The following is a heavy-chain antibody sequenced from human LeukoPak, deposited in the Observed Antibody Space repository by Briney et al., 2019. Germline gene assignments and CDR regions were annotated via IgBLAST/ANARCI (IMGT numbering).Heavy chain of an antibody. D-gene: IGHD6-19*01. CDR3: AKNSGYDYGMDV. J-gene: IGHJ6*02. CDR1: GFTFDDYA. V-gene: IGHV3-43*01. Sequence: GGSLRLSCAASGFTFDDYAMRWVRQAPGKGLEWVSLISWDGGSTYYADSVKGRFTISRDNSKNSLYLQMNSLRTEDTALYYCAKNSGYDYGMDVWGQGTTVTVSS. CDR2: ISWDGGST.